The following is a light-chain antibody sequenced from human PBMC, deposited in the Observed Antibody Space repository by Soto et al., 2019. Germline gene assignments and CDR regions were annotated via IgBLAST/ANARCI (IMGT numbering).Light chain of an antibody. CDR3: QQYNNWPPIT. V-gene: IGKV3D-15*01. CDR2: DAS. CDR1: QSVRSN. Sequence: EIVMTQSPATLSVSAGERATLSCRARQSVRSNLAWYQQKPGQAPRLLIYDASTRATGIPARFSDSGSGTEFILTISSLQSEDFGVYYCQQYNNWPPITFGQGTRLEIK. J-gene: IGKJ5*01.